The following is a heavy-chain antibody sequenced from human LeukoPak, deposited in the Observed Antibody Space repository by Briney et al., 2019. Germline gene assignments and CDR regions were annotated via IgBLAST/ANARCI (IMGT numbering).Heavy chain of an antibody. J-gene: IGHJ4*02. Sequence: PSETLSLTCTVSGGSISSGGYYWGWIRQPAGKGLEWIGRIYTSGSTNYNPSLKSRVTISVDTSKNQFSLKLSSVTAADTAVCYCAREAHRSSIAAAGHVDYWGQGTLVTVSS. CDR3: AREAHRSSIAAAGHVDY. CDR2: IYTSGST. V-gene: IGHV4-61*02. CDR1: GGSISSGGYY. D-gene: IGHD6-13*01.